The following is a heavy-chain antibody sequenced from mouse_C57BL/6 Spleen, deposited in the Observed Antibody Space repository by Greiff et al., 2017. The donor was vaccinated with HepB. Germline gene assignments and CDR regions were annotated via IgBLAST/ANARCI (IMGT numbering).Heavy chain of an antibody. J-gene: IGHJ3*01. V-gene: IGHV1-72*01. D-gene: IGHD2-3*01. CDR3: ARSYDGYQTHIPFGY. CDR1: GYTFTSYW. Sequence: QVQLQQPGPELVKPGASVKLSCKASGYTFTSYWMNWVKQSPGRGLEWIGRINPNSGGTKYNEKFKSKATLTVDKSSSTAYMQLSSLTSEDSAVYYCARSYDGYQTHIPFGYWGQGALVTVSA. CDR2: INPNSGGT.